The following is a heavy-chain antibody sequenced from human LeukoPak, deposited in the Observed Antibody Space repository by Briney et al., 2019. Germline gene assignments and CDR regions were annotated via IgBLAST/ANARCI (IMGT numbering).Heavy chain of an antibody. Sequence: PSETLSLTCTVSGGSISSYYWSWIRQPPGKGLEWIGYIYYSGSTNYNPSLKSRVTISVDTSKNWFSLKLSSVTAADTAVYYCARDPALLSSGWYFDLWGRGTLVTVSS. CDR2: IYYSGST. D-gene: IGHD2-15*01. CDR1: GGSISSYY. J-gene: IGHJ2*01. CDR3: ARDPALLSSGWYFDL. V-gene: IGHV4-59*01.